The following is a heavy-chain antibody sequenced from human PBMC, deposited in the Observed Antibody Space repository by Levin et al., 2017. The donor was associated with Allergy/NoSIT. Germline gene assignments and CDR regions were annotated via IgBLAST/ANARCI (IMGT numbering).Heavy chain of an antibody. V-gene: IGHV1-69*01. Sequence: KISCKASGGTFSSYAISWVRQAPGQGLEWMGGIIPIFGTANYAQKFQGRVTITADESTSTAYMELSSLRSEDTAVYYCASSGYDFHYYYYGMDVWGQGTTVTVSS. CDR3: ASSGYDFHYYYYGMDV. CDR1: GGTFSSYA. J-gene: IGHJ6*02. D-gene: IGHD5-12*01. CDR2: IIPIFGTA.